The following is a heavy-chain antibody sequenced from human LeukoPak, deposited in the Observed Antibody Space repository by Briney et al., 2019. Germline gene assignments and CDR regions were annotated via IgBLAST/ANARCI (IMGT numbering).Heavy chain of an antibody. Sequence: SETLSLTCTVSGGSISSSSYYWGWIRQPPGKGLEWIGSIYYSGSTYYNPSLKSRVTISVDTSKNQFSLKLSPVTAADTAVYYCARVSLPDNWFDPWGQGTLVTVSS. J-gene: IGHJ5*02. CDR3: ARVSLPDNWFDP. CDR1: GGSISSSSYY. V-gene: IGHV4-39*07. CDR2: IYYSGST.